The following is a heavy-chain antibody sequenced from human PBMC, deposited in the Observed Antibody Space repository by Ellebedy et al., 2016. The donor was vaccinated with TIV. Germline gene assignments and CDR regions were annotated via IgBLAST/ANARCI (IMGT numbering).Heavy chain of an antibody. CDR2: ISNTGGST. Sequence: GESLKISCAASGFTFSSYAMSLVRQAPGKGLEWVSAISNTGGSTYYADSVKGRFTIPRDNSKKTLYLQMHGLRAEDTAIYYCAKGRGRGSDSSAPRYYFDYWGLGTLVTVSS. V-gene: IGHV3-23*01. CDR3: AKGRGRGSDSSAPRYYFDY. J-gene: IGHJ4*02. D-gene: IGHD3-22*01. CDR1: GFTFSSYA.